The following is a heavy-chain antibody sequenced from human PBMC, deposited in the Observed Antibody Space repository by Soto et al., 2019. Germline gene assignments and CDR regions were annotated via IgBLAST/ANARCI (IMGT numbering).Heavy chain of an antibody. D-gene: IGHD1-26*01. CDR1: GGSLSGYY. CDR3: ARHHVRGRAIAGAAEF. J-gene: IGHJ4*02. V-gene: IGHV4-34*01. CDR2: INYSGNT. Sequence: SETLSLTCAVYGGSLSGYYWSWIRQPPGKALEWIGEINYSGNTNYNPSLKSRVTISVDTSKNQLFLNLTSVTAADTAMYYCARHHVRGRAIAGAAEFWGQGTLVTVSS.